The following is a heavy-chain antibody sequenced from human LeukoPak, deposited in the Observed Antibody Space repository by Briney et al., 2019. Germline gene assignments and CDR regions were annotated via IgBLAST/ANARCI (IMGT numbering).Heavy chain of an antibody. CDR1: GGSISSGGYS. V-gene: IGHV4-30-2*01. CDR3: ARGRVLLRFFDY. Sequence: PSETLSLTCTVSGGSISSGGYSWSWIRQPPGKGLEWIGYIYHSGSTYYNPSLKSRVTISVDTSKNQFSLKLSSVTAADTAVYYCARGRVLLRFFDYWGQGTLVTVSS. J-gene: IGHJ4*02. D-gene: IGHD4-17*01. CDR2: IYHSGST.